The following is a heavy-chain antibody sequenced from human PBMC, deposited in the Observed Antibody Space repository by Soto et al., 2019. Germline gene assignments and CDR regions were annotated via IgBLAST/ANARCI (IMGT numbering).Heavy chain of an antibody. Sequence: QIQLVQSGAEVKKPGASVKVSCKASGYNFFDYGVSWVRQAPGQGPEWMGWVSPKSGNTDYARKVQGRVTMTTDISTTTAYMELRGLISDDTGVYYCARGRTVSSIGPLLVWGQGTLVSVSS. D-gene: IGHD1-1*01. CDR3: ARGRTVSSIGPLLV. V-gene: IGHV1-18*01. CDR1: GYNFFDYG. J-gene: IGHJ1*01. CDR2: VSPKSGNT.